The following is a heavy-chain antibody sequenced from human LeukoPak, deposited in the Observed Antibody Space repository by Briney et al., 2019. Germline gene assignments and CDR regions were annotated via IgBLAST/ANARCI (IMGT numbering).Heavy chain of an antibody. D-gene: IGHD3-22*01. CDR3: AKEGGYSVYYFDY. CDR1: GFTFSSYG. Sequence: GGSLRLSCAASGFTFSSYGMHWVRQAPGKGLEWVAVISYDGSNKYYADSVKGRFTISRDNSKNTLYLQMNSLRAEDTAVYYCAKEGGYSVYYFDYWGQGTLVTVSS. V-gene: IGHV3-30*18. CDR2: ISYDGSNK. J-gene: IGHJ4*02.